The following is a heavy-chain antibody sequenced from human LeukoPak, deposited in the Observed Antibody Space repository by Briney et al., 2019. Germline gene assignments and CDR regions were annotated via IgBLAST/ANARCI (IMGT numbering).Heavy chain of an antibody. D-gene: IGHD2-15*01. CDR1: GGSISSSDYY. Sequence: SETLSLTRTVSGGSISSSDYYWGWIRQPPGKGLEWIGSIYFGGSTYYNPSLKSRVTISVDTSMNQFSLKLSFVTTADTAVYYCARALGYCSGGSCTRGYNWFDPWGQGTLVTVSP. CDR2: IYFGGST. V-gene: IGHV4-39*01. J-gene: IGHJ5*02. CDR3: ARALGYCSGGSCTRGYNWFDP.